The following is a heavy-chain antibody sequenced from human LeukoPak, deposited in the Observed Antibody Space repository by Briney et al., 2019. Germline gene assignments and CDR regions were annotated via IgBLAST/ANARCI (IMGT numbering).Heavy chain of an antibody. CDR2: IYYSGST. Sequence: SQTLSLTCTVSGGSISSGDYYWSWIRQPPGKGLEWIGYIYYSGSTYYNPSLKSRVTISVDTSKNQFSLKLSSVTVADTAVYYCARNRDRYYYGSGSPFDYWGQGTLVSVPS. CDR3: ARNRDRYYYGSGSPFDY. CDR1: GGSISSGDYY. J-gene: IGHJ4*02. V-gene: IGHV4-30-4*01. D-gene: IGHD3-10*01.